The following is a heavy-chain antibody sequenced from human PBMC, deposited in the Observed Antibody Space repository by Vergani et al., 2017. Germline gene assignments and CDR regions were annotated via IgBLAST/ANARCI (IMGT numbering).Heavy chain of an antibody. CDR3: AGDRAMGSNGGWYPFDY. J-gene: IGHJ4*02. D-gene: IGHD6-19*01. Sequence: EVQLVESGGGLVQPGGSLRLSCAAFGFTFSSYELNWVRRAPGKGREWVSYISSSGSTLYYADSGKGRFTISRDNAKNSLYLQMNSLRAEDTAVYYCAGDRAMGSNGGWYPFDYWGGGTLVTVS. CDR2: ISSSGSTL. V-gene: IGHV3-48*03. CDR1: GFTFSSYE.